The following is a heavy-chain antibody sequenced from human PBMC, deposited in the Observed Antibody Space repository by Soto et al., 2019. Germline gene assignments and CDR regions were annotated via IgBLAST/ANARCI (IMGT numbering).Heavy chain of an antibody. J-gene: IGHJ1*01. Sequence: PSETLSLTCTVSGGSISSSSYYWGWIRQPPGKGLEWIGSIYYSGSTYYNPSLKSRVTISVDTSKNQFSLKLSSVTAADTAVYYCATRTDIIAAAGSEYFQHWGQGTLVTVSS. CDR1: GGSISSSSYY. CDR2: IYYSGST. CDR3: ATRTDIIAAAGSEYFQH. D-gene: IGHD6-13*01. V-gene: IGHV4-39*01.